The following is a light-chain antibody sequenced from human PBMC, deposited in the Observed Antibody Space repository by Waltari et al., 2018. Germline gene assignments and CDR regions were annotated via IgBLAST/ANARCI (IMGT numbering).Light chain of an antibody. V-gene: IGKV1-39*01. CDR2: AVS. J-gene: IGKJ1*01. Sequence: DIQMTQSPSSLSASVGDRVTISCRASQSVGNYLNWYQHEPGKAPKLLIYAVSNLESGVPSRFGGSGSGTDFTLTISSLQPDDSATYYCQQSLSPPWTFGQGTKLEIK. CDR1: QSVGNY. CDR3: QQSLSPPWT.